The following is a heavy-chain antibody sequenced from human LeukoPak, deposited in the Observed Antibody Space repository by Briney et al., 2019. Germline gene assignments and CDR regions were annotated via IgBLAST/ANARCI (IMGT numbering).Heavy chain of an antibody. CDR1: GYTFTSYD. J-gene: IGHJ5*02. V-gene: IGHV1-8*01. CDR2: MNPNSGNT. Sequence: EASVKVSCEASGYTFTSYDINWVRQATGQGLEWMGWMNPNSGNTGYAQKFQGRVTVTRNTSISTAYMELSSLRSEDTAVYYCARAYGSGSYNWFDPWGQGTLVTVSS. D-gene: IGHD3-10*01. CDR3: ARAYGSGSYNWFDP.